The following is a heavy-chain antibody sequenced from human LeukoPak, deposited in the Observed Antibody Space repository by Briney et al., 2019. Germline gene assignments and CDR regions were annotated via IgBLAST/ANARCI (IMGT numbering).Heavy chain of an antibody. J-gene: IGHJ5*02. CDR2: IYYSGRT. CDR1: GGSFSSGGYY. CDR3: ARVRDGDYGYIGFDP. D-gene: IGHD4-17*01. V-gene: IGHV4-31*03. Sequence: LSETLSLTCTVSGGSFSSGGYYWSWIRQHPGKGLEWIGYIYYSGRTYYNPSLKSRVTISVDTSKNQFSLKLSSVTAADTAVYHGARVRDGDYGYIGFDPWGQGTLVTVSS.